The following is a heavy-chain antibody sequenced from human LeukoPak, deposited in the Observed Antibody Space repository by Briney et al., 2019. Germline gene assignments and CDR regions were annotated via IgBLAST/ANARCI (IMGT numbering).Heavy chain of an antibody. CDR3: ASHPSVVVPAAFDY. CDR2: IYYSGST. J-gene: IGHJ4*02. Sequence: SETLSLTCTVSGGSISSSSYYWGWIRQPPGKGLEWIGSIYYSGSTYYNPSLKSRVTISVDTSKNQFSLRLSSVTAADTAVYYCASHPSVVVPAAFDYWGQGTLVTVSS. D-gene: IGHD2-2*01. V-gene: IGHV4-39*01. CDR1: GGSISSSSYY.